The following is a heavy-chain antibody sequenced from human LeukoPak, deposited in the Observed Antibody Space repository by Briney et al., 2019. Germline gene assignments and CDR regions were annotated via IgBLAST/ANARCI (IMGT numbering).Heavy chain of an antibody. Sequence: GGSLRLSCAASGFTFSGSAMHWVRQASGKGLEWVGRIRSKANSYATAYAASVKGRFTISRDDSKNTAYLQMNSLKTEDTAVYYCTSATFDAFDIWGQGTMVTVSS. CDR2: IRSKANSYAT. CDR1: GFTFSGSA. V-gene: IGHV3-73*01. CDR3: TSATFDAFDI. J-gene: IGHJ3*02.